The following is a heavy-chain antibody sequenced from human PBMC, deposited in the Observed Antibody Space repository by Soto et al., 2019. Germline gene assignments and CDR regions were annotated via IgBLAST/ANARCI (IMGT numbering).Heavy chain of an antibody. CDR1: VASMSRGSYY. D-gene: IGHD3-22*01. V-gene: IGHV4-31*03. J-gene: IGHJ4*02. CDR2: IHYTGST. CDR3: ARDDRSENSSALWRAGYFDT. Sequence: QVQLQAWGPGLVKPSQTLSLTCSVSVASMSRGSYYWNWIRHLPGKGLAWIGSIHYTGSTYYTPSLRSRVTISVDTSKNQFFLKLSSVTAADTAVYYCARDDRSENSSALWRAGYFDTWGQGSLVTVSS.